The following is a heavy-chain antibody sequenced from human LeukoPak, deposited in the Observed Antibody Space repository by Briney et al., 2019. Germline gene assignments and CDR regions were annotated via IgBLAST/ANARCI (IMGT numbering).Heavy chain of an antibody. D-gene: IGHD3-10*01. V-gene: IGHV1-69*13. CDR3: ARDPYYYGSGSPYDAFDI. CDR1: GGTFSSYA. J-gene: IGHJ3*02. Sequence: SVKVSCKASGGTFSSYAISWVRQAPGQGLEWMGGIIPIFGTANYAQKFQGRVTITADESTSTAYMELSSLRSEDTAVYYCARDPYYYGSGSPYDAFDIWGQGTMVTVSS. CDR2: IIPIFGTA.